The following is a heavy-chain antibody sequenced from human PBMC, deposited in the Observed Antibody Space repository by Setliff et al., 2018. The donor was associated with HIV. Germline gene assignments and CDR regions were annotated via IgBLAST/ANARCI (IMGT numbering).Heavy chain of an antibody. J-gene: IGHJ4*02. V-gene: IGHV3-7*05. Sequence: PGGSLRLSCAASGFTFSTYWMSWVRQAPGKGLEWVANIKQDGSEKNYMDSVKGRITISRDNAKNSLYLQMNSLRVEDTAVYYCATDCAVVGGTGSLDSWGQGTLVTVSS. CDR2: IKQDGSEK. D-gene: IGHD6-19*01. CDR1: GFTFSTYW. CDR3: ATDCAVVGGTGSLDS.